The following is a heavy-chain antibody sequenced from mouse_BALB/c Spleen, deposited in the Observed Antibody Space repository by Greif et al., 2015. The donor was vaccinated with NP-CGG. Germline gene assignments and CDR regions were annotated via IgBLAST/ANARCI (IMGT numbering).Heavy chain of an antibody. V-gene: IGHV14-3*02. CDR2: IDPANGNT. J-gene: IGHJ2*01. CDR3: ARSNYGYFDY. CDR1: GFNIKDTY. Sequence: VQLQQSGAELVKPGASVKLSCTASGFNIKDTYMHWVKQRPEQGLEWTGRIDPANGNTKYDPKFQGKATITADTSSNTAYLQLSSLTSEDTTVYYCARSNYGYFDYWGQGTTLTVSS. D-gene: IGHD1-1*02.